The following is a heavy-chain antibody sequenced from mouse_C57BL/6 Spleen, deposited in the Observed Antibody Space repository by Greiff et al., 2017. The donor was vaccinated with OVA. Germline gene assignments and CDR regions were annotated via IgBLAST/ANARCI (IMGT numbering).Heavy chain of an antibody. Sequence: QVQLQQPGAELVMPGASVKLSCKASGYTFTSYWMHWVKQRPGQGLEWIGEIDPSDSYTNYNQKFKGKSTLTVDKSSSTAYMQLSSLTSEDSAVYYCARSEGNWYFDVWGTGTTVTVSS. CDR3: ARSEGNWYFDV. V-gene: IGHV1-69*01. J-gene: IGHJ1*03. CDR1: GYTFTSYW. CDR2: IDPSDSYT.